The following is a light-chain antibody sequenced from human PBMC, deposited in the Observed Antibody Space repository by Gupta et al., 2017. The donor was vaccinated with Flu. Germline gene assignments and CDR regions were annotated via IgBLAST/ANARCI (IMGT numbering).Light chain of an antibody. J-gene: IGKJ2*01. Sequence: STRSASVGDRVTITCRASQSISSWLAWYQQKPGKAPKLLIYKASSLESGVPSRFSGSGSGTEFTLTISSLQPDDFATYYCQQYNSYSPYTFGQGTKLEIK. CDR3: QQYNSYSPYT. V-gene: IGKV1-5*03. CDR2: KAS. CDR1: QSISSW.